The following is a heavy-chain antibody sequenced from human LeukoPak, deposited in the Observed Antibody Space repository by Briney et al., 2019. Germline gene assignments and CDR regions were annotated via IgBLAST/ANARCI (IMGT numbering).Heavy chain of an antibody. V-gene: IGHV3-7*01. CDR3: ARDPVPTL. CDR1: GLTFSNYW. J-gene: IGHJ4*02. Sequence: GGSLRLSCAASGLTFSNYWMSWVRQAPGKGLEWVANVKEDGSETYYVDSVKGRFTISRDNAKNSLYLQMNSLRAEDTALYYCARDPVPTLWGQGTLVTVSS. CDR2: VKEDGSET.